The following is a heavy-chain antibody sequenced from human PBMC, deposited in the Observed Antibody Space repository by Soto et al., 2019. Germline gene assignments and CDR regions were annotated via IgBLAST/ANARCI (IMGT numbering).Heavy chain of an antibody. CDR2: ISYDGSNK. CDR3: ASLIEVVPAATEDY. CDR1: GFTFSSYA. Sequence: GGSLRLCCAASGFTFSSYAMHWVRQAPGKGLEWVAVISYDGSNKYYADSVKGRFTISRDNSKNTLYLQMNSLRAEDTAVYYCASLIEVVPAATEDYWGQGTLVTGSS. D-gene: IGHD2-2*01. V-gene: IGHV3-30-3*01. J-gene: IGHJ4*02.